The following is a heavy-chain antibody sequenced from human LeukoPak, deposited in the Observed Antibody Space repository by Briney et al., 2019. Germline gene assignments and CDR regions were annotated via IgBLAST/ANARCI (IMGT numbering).Heavy chain of an antibody. CDR2: VYYAGNT. J-gene: IGHJ4*02. CDR1: GALFSSTIHY. CDR3: ARQPTVNRGAVASNFDY. D-gene: IGHD6-19*01. V-gene: IGHV4-39*01. Sequence: SETLSLTCTVSGALFSSTIHYWAWIRQPPGKGLEWIGSVYYAGNTYYNSSFQNRVTISMDTSKNQFSLRLSTMSATDTAVYFCARQPTVNRGAVASNFDYWGQGTLVTVSS.